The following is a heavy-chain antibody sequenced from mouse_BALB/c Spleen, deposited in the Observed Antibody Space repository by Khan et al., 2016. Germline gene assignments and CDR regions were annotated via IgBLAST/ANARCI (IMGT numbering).Heavy chain of an antibody. CDR1: GYTFTNYG. D-gene: IGHD3-3*01. Sequence: QIQLVQSGPELKKPGETVKISCKASGYTFTNYGMNWVKQAPGKGLKWMGWINTNTGEPTYAEEFKGRFAFSLDTSARTAYLQINNLKNEDTATDCCARYVGGYFDVWGAGTTVTVSS. V-gene: IGHV9-3*02. CDR3: ARYVGGYFDV. J-gene: IGHJ1*01. CDR2: INTNTGEP.